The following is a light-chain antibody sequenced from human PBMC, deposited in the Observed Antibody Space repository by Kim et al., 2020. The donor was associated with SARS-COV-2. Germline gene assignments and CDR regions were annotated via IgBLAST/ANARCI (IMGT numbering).Light chain of an antibody. CDR3: VLYMGSAGVV. V-gene: IGLV8-61*01. Sequence: QTVVTQEPSFSVSPGGTVTLTCGLSSGSVSTSYYPSWYQQTPGQAPRTLIYSTNTRSSGVPDRFSGSILGNKAALTITGAQADDESDYYCVLYMGSAGVVFGGGTQLTVL. J-gene: IGLJ2*01. CDR1: SGSVSTSYY. CDR2: STN.